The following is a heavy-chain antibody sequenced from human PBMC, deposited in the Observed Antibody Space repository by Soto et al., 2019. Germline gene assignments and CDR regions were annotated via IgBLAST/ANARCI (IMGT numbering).Heavy chain of an antibody. J-gene: IGHJ4*02. Sequence: ASLKVSCKASGYTFTGYYMHWMRHVPGQGLEWMGWVNPSSGDTNYVQKFQGRVTMTRDTSISSAYMELSKLRSDDTAVYYCARDVGSSSTSCHYCWGQVPLVIVS. V-gene: IGHV1-2*02. CDR2: VNPSSGDT. D-gene: IGHD2-2*01. CDR3: ARDVGSSSTSCHYC. CDR1: GYTFTGYY.